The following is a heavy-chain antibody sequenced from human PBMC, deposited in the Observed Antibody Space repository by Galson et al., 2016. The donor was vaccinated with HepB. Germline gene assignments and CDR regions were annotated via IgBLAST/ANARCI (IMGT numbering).Heavy chain of an antibody. CDR3: AREYRGDFRIDY. Sequence: SLRLSCAASGFTFRSYGMHWVRQAPGKGLEWVSVIWYDGGNKFYADSVKGRFTISRDNSKNTLYQQMNSLRADDTAVYYCAREYRGDFRIDYWGQGTLVTVSS. V-gene: IGHV3-33*01. D-gene: IGHD5-18*01. J-gene: IGHJ4*02. CDR1: GFTFRSYG. CDR2: IWYDGGNK.